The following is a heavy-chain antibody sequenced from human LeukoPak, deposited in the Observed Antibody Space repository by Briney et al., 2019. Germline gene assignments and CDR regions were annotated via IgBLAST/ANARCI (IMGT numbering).Heavy chain of an antibody. Sequence: ASVKVSCKASGYTFTSYGISWVRQAPGQGLEWMGWISAYNGNTHYAQKLQGRVTMTTDTSTSTAYMELRSLRSDDAAVYYCARDLFVGLEALPPDDAFDIWGQGTMVTVSS. V-gene: IGHV1-18*01. CDR2: ISAYNGNT. CDR1: GYTFTSYG. CDR3: ARDLFVGLEALPPDDAFDI. D-gene: IGHD3-16*01. J-gene: IGHJ3*02.